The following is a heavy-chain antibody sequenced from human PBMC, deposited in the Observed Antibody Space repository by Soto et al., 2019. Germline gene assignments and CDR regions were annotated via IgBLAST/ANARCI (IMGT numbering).Heavy chain of an antibody. J-gene: IGHJ3*02. Sequence: QVQLVQSGAEVKKPGSSVKVSCKASGGTFSSYTISWVRQAPGQGLEWMGRIIPILGIAKYAQKFQGRLTITADKSTSTAYMELSSLRSEDTAVYYCASLPGADAAFDIWGQGTMVTVSS. V-gene: IGHV1-69*02. CDR3: ASLPGADAAFDI. CDR2: IIPILGIA. D-gene: IGHD6-19*01. CDR1: GGTFSSYT.